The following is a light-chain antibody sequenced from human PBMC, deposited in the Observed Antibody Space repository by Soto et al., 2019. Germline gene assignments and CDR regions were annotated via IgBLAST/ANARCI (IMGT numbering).Light chain of an antibody. J-gene: IGLJ1*01. CDR2: DVS. CDR1: SSDVGGYNS. CDR3: SSYTSSNTLV. V-gene: IGLV2-14*01. Sequence: QSALTQPASVSGSPGQSITISCTGTSSDVGGYNSVSWYQQHPGKAPKLMIYDVSNRPSGVSNRFSGSKSGNTASLTISGLQAEDEADYYCSSYTSSNTLVLGTGTKLTVL.